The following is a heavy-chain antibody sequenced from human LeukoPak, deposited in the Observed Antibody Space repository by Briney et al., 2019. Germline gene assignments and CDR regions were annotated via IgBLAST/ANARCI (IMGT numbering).Heavy chain of an antibody. Sequence: PSETLSLTCTVSGGSISSGSYYWGWIRQPPGKGLEWIGSIYYSGSTYYNPSLKSRVTISVDTSKNQFSLKLSSVTAADTAVYYCAAGDDYYYYYMDVWGKGTTVTVSS. CDR1: GGSISSGSYY. J-gene: IGHJ6*03. CDR2: IYYSGST. D-gene: IGHD7-27*01. V-gene: IGHV4-39*01. CDR3: AAGDDYYYYYMDV.